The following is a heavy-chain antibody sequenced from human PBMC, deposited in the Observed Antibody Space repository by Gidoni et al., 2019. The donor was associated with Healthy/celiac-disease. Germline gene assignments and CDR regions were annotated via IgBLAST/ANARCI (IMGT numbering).Heavy chain of an antibody. CDR2: IYHSGST. CDR1: GHSISSGYY. V-gene: IGHV4-38-2*02. J-gene: IGHJ4*02. CDR3: ARDRRGVGATEGYFDY. D-gene: IGHD1-26*01. Sequence: QVQLQESGPGLVKPSETLSLTCAVSGHSISSGYYWGWIRQPPGKGLEWIGSIYHSGSTYYNPSLKSRVTISVDTSKNQFSLKLSSVTAADTAVYYCARDRRGVGATEGYFDYWGQGTLVTVSS.